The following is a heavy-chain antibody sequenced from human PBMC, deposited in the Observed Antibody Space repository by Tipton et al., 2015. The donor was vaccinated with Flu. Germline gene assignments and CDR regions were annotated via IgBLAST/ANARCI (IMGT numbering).Heavy chain of an antibody. CDR1: GGSIRSHY. J-gene: IGHJ3*02. Sequence: GLVKPSETLSLTCSVSGGSIRSHYWSWIRQSPGKALEWIGYISRSTDYNPSFKGRVTISADTSKNQFSLRLSSVTAADTAIYYCARSYSAYEAFEIWGRGTMVTVSS. CDR3: ARSYSAYEAFEI. V-gene: IGHV4-59*11. D-gene: IGHD4-11*01. CDR2: ISRST.